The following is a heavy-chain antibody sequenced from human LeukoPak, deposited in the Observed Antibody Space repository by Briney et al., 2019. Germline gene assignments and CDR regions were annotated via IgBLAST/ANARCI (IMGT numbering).Heavy chain of an antibody. CDR1: LFTFSSYG. Sequence: GGCLRLSSAASLFTFSSYGMHWVRQAPGKGLEWVAVIWYDGSNKYYADSVKGRFTISRDNSKNTLYLQMNSLRAEDTAVYYCANIGRHDYWGQGTLVTVSS. V-gene: IGHV3-33*06. J-gene: IGHJ4*02. CDR3: ANIGRHDY. CDR2: IWYDGSNK. D-gene: IGHD2-15*01.